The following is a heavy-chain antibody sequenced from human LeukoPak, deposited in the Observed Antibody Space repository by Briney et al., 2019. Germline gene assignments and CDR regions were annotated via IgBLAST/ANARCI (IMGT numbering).Heavy chain of an antibody. V-gene: IGHV1-69*01. Sequence: ASVKVSCKASGGTFSSYAISWVRQAPGQGLEWMGGIIPIFGTANYAQKFQGRVTITADESTSTAHMELSSLRSEDTAVYYCARGPNYYDSSGYYYFQHWGQGTLVTVSS. CDR2: IIPIFGTA. J-gene: IGHJ1*01. CDR3: ARGPNYYDSSGYYYFQH. CDR1: GGTFSSYA. D-gene: IGHD3-22*01.